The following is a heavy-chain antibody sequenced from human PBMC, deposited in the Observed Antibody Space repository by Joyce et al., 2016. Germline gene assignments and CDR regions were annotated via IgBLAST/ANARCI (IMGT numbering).Heavy chain of an antibody. Sequence: QVQLVQSGAEVKKPGASVKVSCKASGYTFTDYYMHWVRQAPGQGLEWMGCINPDSGGTNDAQKFQGRVTMTRDTYVSTTYMELSRLRSDDTAVYYCARGGYYGPYYFDYWGQGTLVTVSS. D-gene: IGHD3-3*01. CDR3: ARGGYYGPYYFDY. CDR2: INPDSGGT. V-gene: IGHV1-2*02. CDR1: GYTFTDYY. J-gene: IGHJ4*02.